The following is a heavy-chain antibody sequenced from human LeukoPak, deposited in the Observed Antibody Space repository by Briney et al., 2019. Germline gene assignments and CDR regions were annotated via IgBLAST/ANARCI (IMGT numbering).Heavy chain of an antibody. V-gene: IGHV1-69*05. CDR1: GGTFSSYA. CDR3: ARLPYRDGVAQDY. J-gene: IGHJ4*02. CDR2: IIPIFGTA. Sequence: SVKVSCKASGGTFSSYAISWVRQAPGQGLEWMGGIIPIFGTANYAQKFQGRVTMTRDTSTSTVYMELSSLRSEDTAMYYCARLPYRDGVAQDYWGQGTLVTVSP. D-gene: IGHD3-16*02.